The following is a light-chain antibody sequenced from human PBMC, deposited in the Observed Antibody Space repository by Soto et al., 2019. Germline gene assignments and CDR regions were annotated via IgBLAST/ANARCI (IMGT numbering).Light chain of an antibody. V-gene: IGLV2-14*01. CDR1: SSDVGAYNY. CDR3: SSYTSTTLGVV. J-gene: IGLJ3*02. CDR2: EVS. Sequence: QSALTQPASVSGSPGQSITISCTGTSSDVGAYNYVSWYQQHPDKAPKVMIYEVSNRPSGVSHRFSGSKSGNTASLTVSGLQAEDEADYYCSSYTSTTLGVVFGGGTKLTVL.